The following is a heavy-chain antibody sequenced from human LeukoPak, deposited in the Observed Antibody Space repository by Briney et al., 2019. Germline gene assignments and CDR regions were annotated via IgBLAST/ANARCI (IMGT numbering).Heavy chain of an antibody. CDR1: GFIFSSYW. D-gene: IGHD3-10*02. J-gene: IGHJ6*03. CDR3: AELGITMIGGV. Sequence: GGSLRLSCAASGFIFSSYWMNWVRQAPGKGLEWVSYISSSGSTIYYADSVKGRFTISRDNAKNSLYLQMNSLRAEDTAVYYCAELGITMIGGVWGKGTTVTIS. CDR2: ISSSGSTI. V-gene: IGHV3-48*04.